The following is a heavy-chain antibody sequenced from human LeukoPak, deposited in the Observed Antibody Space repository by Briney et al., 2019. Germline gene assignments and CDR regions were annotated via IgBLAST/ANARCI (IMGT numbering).Heavy chain of an antibody. Sequence: SETLSLTCTVSGGSISSHYLSWIRQPPGKGLEWVGYIYYIGSTNYNPSLKSRVTISVDTSNNQFSLKLSSVTAADAAVYYCPSWIPHDAFDIWGQGTMVTVSS. J-gene: IGHJ3*02. V-gene: IGHV4-59*11. CDR2: IYYIGST. CDR1: GGSISSHY. D-gene: IGHD2-2*03. CDR3: PSWIPHDAFDI.